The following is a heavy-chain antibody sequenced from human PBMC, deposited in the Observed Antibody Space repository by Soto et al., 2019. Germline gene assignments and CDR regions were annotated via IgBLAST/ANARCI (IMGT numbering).Heavy chain of an antibody. V-gene: IGHV1-2*02. CDR3: ARDGYNIGLLGY. CDR1: GYTFTGYY. Sequence: ASVKVSCKASGYTFTGYYMHWVRQAPGQGLEWMGWINPNSGGTNYAQKFQGRVTMTRDTSISTAYMELSRLRSDDTPVYYCARDGYNIGLLGYWGQGTLVTVSS. J-gene: IGHJ4*02. CDR2: INPNSGGT. D-gene: IGHD2-21*01.